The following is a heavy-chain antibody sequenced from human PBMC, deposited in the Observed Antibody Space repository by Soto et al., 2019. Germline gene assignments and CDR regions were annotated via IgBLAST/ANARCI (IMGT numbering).Heavy chain of an antibody. CDR1: GFTFSSYS. CDR2: ISSSSSYI. CDR3: AVDTITMVRGVDQGRHGGV. J-gene: IGHJ6*04. Sequence: GGSLRLSCAASGFTFSSYSMNWVRQAPGKGLEWVSSISSSSSYIYYADSVKGRFTISRDNAKNSLYLQMNSLRAEDTAVYYCAVDTITMVRGVDQGRHGGVWGKGTTVTVSS. V-gene: IGHV3-21*01. D-gene: IGHD3-10*01.